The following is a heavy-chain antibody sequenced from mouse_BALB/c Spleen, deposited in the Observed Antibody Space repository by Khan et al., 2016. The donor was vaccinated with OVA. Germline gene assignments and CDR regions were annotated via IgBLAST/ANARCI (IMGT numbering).Heavy chain of an antibody. V-gene: IGHV1-76*01. Sequence: QIQLVQSGAELVRPGASVKLSCKTSGYIFTSYWIHWVKQRSGQGLEWIARIYPGTDYTYCNEKLKDKATLTADKSSSTAYMQLSSLKSEDSAVYYCAREEAMYYFDYWGQGTTLTVSP. CDR3: AREEAMYYFDY. CDR1: GYIFTSYW. J-gene: IGHJ2*01. CDR2: IYPGTDYT. D-gene: IGHD3-2*02.